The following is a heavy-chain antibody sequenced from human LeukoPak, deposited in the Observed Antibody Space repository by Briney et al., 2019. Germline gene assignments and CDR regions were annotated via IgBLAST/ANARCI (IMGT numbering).Heavy chain of an antibody. Sequence: ASVKVSCKASGYTFTSYGISWVRQAPGQGLEWMGWISAYNGNTNYAQKLQGRVTMTTDTSTSTAYMGLRSLRSDDTAVYYCARDSVVGATTRAFGIWGQGTMVTVSS. D-gene: IGHD1-26*01. J-gene: IGHJ3*02. CDR1: GYTFTSYG. CDR3: ARDSVVGATTRAFGI. CDR2: ISAYNGNT. V-gene: IGHV1-18*04.